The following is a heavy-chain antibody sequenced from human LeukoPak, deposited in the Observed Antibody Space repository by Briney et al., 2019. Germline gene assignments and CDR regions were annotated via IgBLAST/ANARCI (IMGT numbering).Heavy chain of an antibody. CDR2: ISSSSSYI. V-gene: IGHV3-21*04. CDR1: GFTFNTYW. J-gene: IGHJ4*02. D-gene: IGHD3-16*01. CDR3: ARRAGAYTHPYDY. Sequence: PGGSLRLSCAVSGFTFNTYWMSWVRQAPGKGLEWVSSISSSSSYIYYADSVKGRFTISRDNAKNSLYLQMNSLRAEDTAVYYCARRAGAYTHPYDYWGQGTLVTVS.